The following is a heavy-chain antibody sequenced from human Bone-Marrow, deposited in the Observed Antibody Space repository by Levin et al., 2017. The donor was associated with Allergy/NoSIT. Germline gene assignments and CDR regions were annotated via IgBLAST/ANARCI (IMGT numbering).Heavy chain of an antibody. CDR2: TYYRSKWYN. CDR3: ARHDYIWGRPDPVRHFDI. V-gene: IGHV6-1*01. D-gene: IGHD3-16*01. CDR1: GASVSNNGVA. Sequence: PSETLSLTCAISGASVSNNGVAWTWIRQSPSRGLEWLGRTYYRSKWYNDYAVSVKSRITINPDTSKNQFSLQLNSVTPEDTAVYYCARHDYIWGRPDPVRHFDIWGQGTMVTVSS. J-gene: IGHJ3*02.